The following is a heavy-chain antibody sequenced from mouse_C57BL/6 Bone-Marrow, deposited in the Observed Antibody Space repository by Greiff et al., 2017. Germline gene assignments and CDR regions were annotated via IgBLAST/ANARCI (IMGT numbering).Heavy chain of an antibody. CDR2: IYPGNGST. CDR1: GYTFTSYW. D-gene: IGHD5-1*01. V-gene: IGHV1-55*01. CDR3: ARRGYLLDY. Sequence: VQLQQPGAELVKPGASVKMSCKASGYTFTSYWITWVKQRPGQGLAWIGVIYPGNGSTNYNEKFKSKATLTVDTSSSTAYMQLSSLTSEDSAVYYCARRGYLLDYWGQGTTRTVAS. J-gene: IGHJ2*01.